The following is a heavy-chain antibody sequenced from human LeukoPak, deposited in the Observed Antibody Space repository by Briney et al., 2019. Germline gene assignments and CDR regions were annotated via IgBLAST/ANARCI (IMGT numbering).Heavy chain of an antibody. J-gene: IGHJ5*02. V-gene: IGHV3-11*01. CDR2: ISSSGSTI. CDR3: ARGWSLDIVVWNWFDP. Sequence: GGSLRLSCAASGFTFSDYYMSWIRQTPGKGLEWVSYISSSGSTIYYADSVKGRFTISRDNAKNSLYLQMNSLRAEDTAVYYCARGWSLDIVVWNWFDPWGQGTLVTVSS. CDR1: GFTFSDYY. D-gene: IGHD2-15*01.